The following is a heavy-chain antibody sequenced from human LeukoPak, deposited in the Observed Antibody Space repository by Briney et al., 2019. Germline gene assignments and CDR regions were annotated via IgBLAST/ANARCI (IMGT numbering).Heavy chain of an antibody. J-gene: IGHJ4*02. Sequence: PSETLSLTCAVYGGSFSGYYWSWIRQPPGKGLEWIGEINHRGSTNYNPSLKSRVTISVDTSKNQFSLKLSSVTAADTAVYYCARAVVVTAYDFWGQGTLVTVSS. V-gene: IGHV4-34*01. CDR2: INHRGST. CDR3: ARAVVVTAYDF. D-gene: IGHD2-21*02. CDR1: GGSFSGYY.